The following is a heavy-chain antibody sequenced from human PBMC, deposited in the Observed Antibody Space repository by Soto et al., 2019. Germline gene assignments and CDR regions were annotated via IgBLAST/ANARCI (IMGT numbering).Heavy chain of an antibody. V-gene: IGHV1-18*01. Sequence: ASVKVSCKASGYTFTSYGISWVRQAPGQGLERMGWISAYNGNTNYAQKLQGRVTMTTDTSTSTAYMELRSLRSDDTAVYYCAREREVDHYYYYGMAVWGQGTTVTVSS. CDR2: ISAYNGNT. CDR3: AREREVDHYYYYGMAV. CDR1: GYTFTSYG. D-gene: IGHD1-26*01. J-gene: IGHJ6*02.